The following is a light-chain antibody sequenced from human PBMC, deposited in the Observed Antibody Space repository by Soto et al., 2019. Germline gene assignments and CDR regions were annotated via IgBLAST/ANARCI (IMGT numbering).Light chain of an antibody. CDR2: DAS. CDR1: QDITNY. J-gene: IGKJ1*01. Sequence: DIQISHSPSSLSSSVLYIFTITCQASQDITNYLNWYQQKPGRAPRLLLYDASSLQSGVPSTFSGSGSGTDFTLTISYLQPEDFATYYCQQTYSTPRTFGLGTKVDIK. CDR3: QQTYSTPRT. V-gene: IGKV1-39*01.